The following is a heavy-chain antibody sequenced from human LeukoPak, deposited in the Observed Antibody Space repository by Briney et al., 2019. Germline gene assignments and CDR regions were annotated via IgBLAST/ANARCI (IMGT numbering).Heavy chain of an antibody. Sequence: GESLQISCKGSGYSLTNYWIAWLRQMPGKGLEWMGIIYPGDSNTRYSPSFQGQVTISADKSINTAYLQWSSLQASDTAIYYCATVPTGRSEYDNSDYYPYFDYWGQGTLVTVSS. CDR2: IYPGDSNT. CDR1: GYSLTNYW. CDR3: ATVPTGRSEYDNSDYYPYFDY. V-gene: IGHV5-51*01. D-gene: IGHD3-22*01. J-gene: IGHJ4*02.